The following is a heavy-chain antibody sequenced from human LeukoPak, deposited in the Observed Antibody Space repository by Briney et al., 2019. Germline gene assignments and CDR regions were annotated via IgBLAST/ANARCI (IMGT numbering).Heavy chain of an antibody. CDR1: GFTFSSYG. CDR2: ISSSSSYI. CDR3: ARLRTTGTFDY. V-gene: IGHV3-21*01. J-gene: IGHJ4*02. D-gene: IGHD1-1*01. Sequence: PGRSLRLSCAASGFTFSSYGMHWVRQAPGKGLEWVSSISSSSSYIYYADSVKGRFTISRDNAKNSLYLQMNSLRAEDTALYYCARLRTTGTFDYWGQGTPVTVSS.